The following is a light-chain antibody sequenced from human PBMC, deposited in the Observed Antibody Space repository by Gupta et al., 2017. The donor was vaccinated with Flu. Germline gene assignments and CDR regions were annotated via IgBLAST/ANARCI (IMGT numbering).Light chain of an antibody. V-gene: IGKV2-28*01. CDR2: LGS. Sequence: DIVMTQSPFSLPATPGEPASISCRSSQSLLHCTGFHCWYWYLQRPGQAPQLLIYLGSNRAVGVPDRGSGSGSDTDVTLRSSRVEAEDIGFYYYMQALQTTFGQGTKVEIK. CDR3: MQALQTT. CDR1: QSLLHCTGFHC. J-gene: IGKJ1*01.